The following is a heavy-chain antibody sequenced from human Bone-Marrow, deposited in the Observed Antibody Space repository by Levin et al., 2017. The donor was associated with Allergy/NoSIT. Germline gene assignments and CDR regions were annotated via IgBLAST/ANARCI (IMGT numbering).Heavy chain of an antibody. D-gene: IGHD4-17*01. CDR3: AKGGGAYGDYSHDAFDI. CDR1: GFTFSSYG. CDR2: ISYDGSNK. Sequence: LPGGSLRLSCAASGFTFSSYGMHWVRQAPGKGLEWVAVISYDGSNKYYADSVKGRFTISRDNSKNTLYLQMNSLRAEDTAVYYCAKGGGAYGDYSHDAFDIWGQGTMVTVSS. J-gene: IGHJ3*02. V-gene: IGHV3-30*18.